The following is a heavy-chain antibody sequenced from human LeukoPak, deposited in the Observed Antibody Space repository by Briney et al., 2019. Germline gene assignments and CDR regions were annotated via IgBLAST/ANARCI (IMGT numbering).Heavy chain of an antibody. CDR3: ARDMGPDYGMDV. CDR1: GFTFSSYE. D-gene: IGHD3-10*01. Sequence: GGSLRLSCAASGFTFSSYEMNWVRQAPGQGLEWVSYISSSGSTIYYADSVKGRFTISRDNAKNSLYLQMNSLRAEDTAVYYCARDMGPDYGMDVWGQGTTVTVSS. V-gene: IGHV3-48*03. J-gene: IGHJ6*02. CDR2: ISSSGSTI.